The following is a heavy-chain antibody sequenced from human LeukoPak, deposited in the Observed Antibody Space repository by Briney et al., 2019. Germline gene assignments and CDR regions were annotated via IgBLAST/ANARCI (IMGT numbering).Heavy chain of an antibody. Sequence: GASVKVSCKASGYTFTGYYLHWVRRAPGQGLEWVGWINPNSGGTNYAQKFQGRVTMTRDTSITTVYMELSRLRSDDTAVYYCSREDYWGQGTLVTVSS. CDR1: GYTFTGYY. CDR2: INPNSGGT. CDR3: SREDY. V-gene: IGHV1-2*02. J-gene: IGHJ4*02.